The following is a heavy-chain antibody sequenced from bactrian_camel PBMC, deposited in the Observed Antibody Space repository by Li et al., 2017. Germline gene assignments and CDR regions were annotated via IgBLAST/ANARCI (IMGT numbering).Heavy chain of an antibody. CDR1: KFASDVCA. Sequence: QVQLVESGGGSVQAGGTLRLSCKAPKFASDVCAILWYRQAAGKRREWVSSITIDGRTSYADSVKGRFTISKDKDKATVYLQMNSLKPEDTAVYSCETNDGGRWCPKLGGQGTQVTVS. J-gene: IGHJ4*01. D-gene: IGHD6*01. V-gene: IGHV3S55*01. CDR2: ITIDGRT.